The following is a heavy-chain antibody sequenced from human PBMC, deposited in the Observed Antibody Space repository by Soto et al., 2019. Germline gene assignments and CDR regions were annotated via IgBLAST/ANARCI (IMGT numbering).Heavy chain of an antibody. CDR1: GYTFTSYG. Sequence: ASVKVSCKASGYTFTSYGISWVRQAPGQGLEWMGWISAYNGNTNYAQKLQGRVTMTTDTSTSTAYIELRSLRSDDTAVYYCARGEATYYDFWSPGYYFDYWGQGTLVTV. CDR2: ISAYNGNT. V-gene: IGHV1-18*01. CDR3: ARGEATYYDFWSPGYYFDY. D-gene: IGHD3-3*01. J-gene: IGHJ4*02.